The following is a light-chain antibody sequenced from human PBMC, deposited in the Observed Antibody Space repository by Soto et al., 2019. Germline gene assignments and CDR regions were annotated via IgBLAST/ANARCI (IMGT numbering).Light chain of an antibody. CDR2: DAS. Sequence: IVLTQSPGTLSLSPGERATLSCRASQSVSSYLAWYQQKPGQAPRLLIYDASNRATGIPARFSGSGSGTDFTLTISSLEPEDFAVYYCQQRSNWRFGQGTKV. CDR1: QSVSSY. V-gene: IGKV3-11*01. CDR3: QQRSNWR. J-gene: IGKJ1*01.